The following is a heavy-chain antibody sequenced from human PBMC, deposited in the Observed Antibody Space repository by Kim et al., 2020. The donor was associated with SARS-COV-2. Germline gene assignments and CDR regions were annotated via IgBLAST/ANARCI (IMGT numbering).Heavy chain of an antibody. J-gene: IGHJ4*02. Sequence: YYADSVKGRFTISRDNSKNTLYLQMNSLRAEDTAVYYCAKYALDEDYFDYWGQGTLVTVSS. CDR3: AKYALDEDYFDY. V-gene: IGHV3-23*03. D-gene: IGHD2-8*01.